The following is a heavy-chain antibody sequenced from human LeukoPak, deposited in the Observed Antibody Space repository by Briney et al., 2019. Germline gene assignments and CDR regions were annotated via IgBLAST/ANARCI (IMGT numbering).Heavy chain of an antibody. CDR2: IKRDGSEE. D-gene: IGHD1-7*01. Sequence: GGSLRLSCSGSGFTFSSYWMSWVRQAPGKGLEWVASIKRDGSEEYYVDSVKGRFTISRDNAKNSVYLQMNSLRAVDTAVYYCASTWNYLYFDYWGQGTLVTVSS. CDR3: ASTWNYLYFDY. J-gene: IGHJ4*02. CDR1: GFTFSSYW. V-gene: IGHV3-7*01.